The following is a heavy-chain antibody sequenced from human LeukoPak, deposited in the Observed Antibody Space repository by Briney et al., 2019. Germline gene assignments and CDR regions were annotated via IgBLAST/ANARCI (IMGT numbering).Heavy chain of an antibody. Sequence: GGSLRLSCAASGFTFSSYAMSWIRQAPGKGLEWLSAISPTTGTTFYADSVKGRFTISRDNSKNTLYLQMNILRAEDMAVYYRATKTSNGDRYFDYWGQRSLVTVSS. CDR2: ISPTTGTT. CDR3: ATKTSNGDRYFDY. D-gene: IGHD4-17*01. CDR1: GFTFSSYA. J-gene: IGHJ4*02. V-gene: IGHV3-23*01.